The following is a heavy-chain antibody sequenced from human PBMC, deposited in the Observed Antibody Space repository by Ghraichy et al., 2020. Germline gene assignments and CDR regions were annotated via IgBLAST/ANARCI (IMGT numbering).Heavy chain of an antibody. CDR3: ARDEYCGGDCHTRLDAFDI. D-gene: IGHD2-21*02. CDR1: GYSFTSYW. J-gene: IGHJ3*02. V-gene: IGHV5-51*01. Sequence: GESLNISCKGSGYSFTSYWIGWVRQMPGKGLEWMGIIYPGDSDTRYSPSFQGQVTISADKSISTAYLQWSSLKASDTAMYYCARDEYCGGDCHTRLDAFDIWGQGTMVTVSS. CDR2: IYPGDSDT.